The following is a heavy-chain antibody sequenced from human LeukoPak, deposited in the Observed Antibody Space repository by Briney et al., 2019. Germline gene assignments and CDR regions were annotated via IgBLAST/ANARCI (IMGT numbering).Heavy chain of an antibody. D-gene: IGHD6-19*01. CDR1: GGSISSSSYY. Sequence: SETLSLTCTVSGGSISSSSYYWGWIRQPPGKGPEGIGSIYYSGSTYYNPSLKSRVTISVDTSKNQFSLKLSSVTAADTAVYYCARARGRGWYVVWFDPWGQGTLVTVSS. V-gene: IGHV4-39*07. J-gene: IGHJ5*02. CDR3: ARARGRGWYVVWFDP. CDR2: IYYSGST.